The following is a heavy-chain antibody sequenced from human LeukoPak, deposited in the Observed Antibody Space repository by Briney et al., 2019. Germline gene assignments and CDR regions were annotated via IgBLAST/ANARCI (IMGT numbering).Heavy chain of an antibody. CDR3: ARVVVAHYYYYMDV. CDR2: IYYSGST. D-gene: IGHD2-21*01. J-gene: IGHJ6*03. CDR1: GGSISSYY. V-gene: IGHV4-59*01. Sequence: SETLSLTCTVSGGSISSYYWSWIRQPPGKGLEWIGYIYYSGSTNYNPSLKSRVTISVNTSKNQFSLKLSSVTAADTAVYYCARVVVAHYYYYMDVWGKGTTVTVSS.